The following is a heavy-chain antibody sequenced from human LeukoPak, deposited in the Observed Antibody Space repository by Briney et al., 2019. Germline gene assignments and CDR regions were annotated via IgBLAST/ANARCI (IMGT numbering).Heavy chain of an antibody. CDR2: IYYSGST. D-gene: IGHD6-13*01. J-gene: IGHJ4*02. Sequence: SETLSLTCTVSGGSLSSSSYYWGWIRQPPGKGLEWIGSIYYSGSTYYNPSLKSRVTISVDTSKNQFSLKLSSVTAADTAVYYCARGIRHSSSCYYFDYWGQGTLVTVSS. CDR3: ARGIRHSSSCYYFDY. V-gene: IGHV4-39*07. CDR1: GGSLSSSSYY.